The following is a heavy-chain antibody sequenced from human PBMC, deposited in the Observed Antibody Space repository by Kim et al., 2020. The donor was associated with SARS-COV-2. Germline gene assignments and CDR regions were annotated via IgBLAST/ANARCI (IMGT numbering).Heavy chain of an antibody. J-gene: IGHJ6*02. V-gene: IGHV3-30*18. CDR3: AKGFGRITFGVYYYYGMDV. Sequence: GGSLRLSCAASGFTFTTYGMHWVRQAPGKGLEWVAVVSYDGTDKYYADSVKGRFTISRDNSKNTLYLQMNTLRTEDTAVYYCAKGFGRITFGVYYYYGMDVWGQGKTVTVSS. D-gene: IGHD3-16*01. CDR2: VSYDGTDK. CDR1: GFTFTTYG.